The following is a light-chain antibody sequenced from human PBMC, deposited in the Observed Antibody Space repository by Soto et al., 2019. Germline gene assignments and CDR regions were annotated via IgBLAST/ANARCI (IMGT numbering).Light chain of an antibody. Sequence: EVVLTQSPTTLSLSPGDRATLSCRASQSVSSYLAWYQQKPGQAPRLLIYDASKRATGIPAMFSGSGSGTDFTLTISSLEPEDFAVYYCQQRSIWVTFGGGTKVEIK. CDR3: QQRSIWVT. CDR1: QSVSSY. CDR2: DAS. J-gene: IGKJ4*01. V-gene: IGKV3-11*01.